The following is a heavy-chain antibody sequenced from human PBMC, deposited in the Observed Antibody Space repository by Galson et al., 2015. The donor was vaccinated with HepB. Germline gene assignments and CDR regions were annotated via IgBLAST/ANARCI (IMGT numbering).Heavy chain of an antibody. Sequence: QSGAEVKKPGESLKISCKVSGSSFTAYWIGWVRQMPGKGLEWMGILYLGDSDTRYSPTFQGQVTISADKSITTAYLQWSSLKASDTAIYYCARSINSYHYYYMDVWGKGTTVTVSS. J-gene: IGHJ6*03. V-gene: IGHV5-51*01. CDR1: GSSFTAYW. CDR3: ARSINSYHYYYMDV. D-gene: IGHD4-23*01. CDR2: LYLGDSDT.